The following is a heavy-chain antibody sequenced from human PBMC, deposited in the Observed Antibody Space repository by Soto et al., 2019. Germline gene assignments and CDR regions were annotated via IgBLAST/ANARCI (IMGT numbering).Heavy chain of an antibody. CDR2: INHSGST. CDR1: DGSFSGYY. CDR3: ARRQSVGANSYIFDY. D-gene: IGHD1-26*01. Sequence: SETLSLTCAVYDGSFSGYYWSWIRQPPGKGLEWIGEINHSGSTNYNPSLKSRVTISVDTSKNQFSLKLSSVTAADTAVYYCARRQSVGANSYIFDYWGQGTLVTVSS. J-gene: IGHJ4*02. V-gene: IGHV4-34*01.